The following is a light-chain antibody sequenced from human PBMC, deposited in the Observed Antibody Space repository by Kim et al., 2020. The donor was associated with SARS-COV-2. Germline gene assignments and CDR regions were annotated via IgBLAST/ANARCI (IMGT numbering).Light chain of an antibody. V-gene: IGLV8-61*01. Sequence: QTVVTQEPSFSVSPGGTVTLTCGLTSGSVSTRHYASWYRQTPGQAPRPLVYNTNTRSSGVPDRFSGSLLGNKAALMITGAQADDECDFYCALWMGNGAWAFGGGTQLTVL. J-gene: IGLJ3*02. CDR3: ALWMGNGAWA. CDR2: NTN. CDR1: SGSVSTRHY.